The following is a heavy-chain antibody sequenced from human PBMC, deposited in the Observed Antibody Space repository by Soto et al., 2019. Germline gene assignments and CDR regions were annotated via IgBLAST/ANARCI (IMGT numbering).Heavy chain of an antibody. CDR3: ASQLAAPNWVDP. J-gene: IGHJ5*02. V-gene: IGHV3-48*01. CDR2: ISSSSSTI. CDR1: GFTFSSYS. D-gene: IGHD1-1*01. Sequence: EVQLVESGGGLVQPGGSLRLSCAASGFTFSSYSMNWVRQAPGKGLEWVSYISSSSSTIYYADSVKGRFTISRDNAKNSLYLQMNSPRGEDTAGDYFASQLAAPNWVDPWGQGTPVTGS.